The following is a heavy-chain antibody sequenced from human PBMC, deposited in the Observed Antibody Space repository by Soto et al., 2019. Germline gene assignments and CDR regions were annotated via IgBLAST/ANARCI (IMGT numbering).Heavy chain of an antibody. CDR2: ISSDWSST. V-gene: IGHV3-74*01. Sequence: GGSLSLTCAASGFTFSSYWMHWVCQAPGKGLVWVSRISSDWSSTRYADSVKGRFPISRDNAKNTLFLQMNSLGAEVTAVYYCERVGVDTTLVDEGYWYYGMDVWGQGTTVTVS. CDR1: GFTFSSYW. J-gene: IGHJ6*02. D-gene: IGHD5-18*01. CDR3: ERVGVDTTLVDEGYWYYGMDV.